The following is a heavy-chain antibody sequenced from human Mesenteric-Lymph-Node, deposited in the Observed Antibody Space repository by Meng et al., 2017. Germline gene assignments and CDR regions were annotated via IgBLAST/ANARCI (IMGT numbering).Heavy chain of an antibody. CDR1: GGSISSGSYY. D-gene: IGHD4-23*01. J-gene: IGHJ3*02. Sequence: SETLSLTCTVSGGSISSGSYYWSWIRQPAGKGLEWIGRIYTSGSTNYNPSLKSRVTISVDTSKNQFSLKLSSVTAADTAVYYCARSAVVKGDAFDIWGQGTMVTVSS. V-gene: IGHV4-61*02. CDR3: ARSAVVKGDAFDI. CDR2: IYTSGST.